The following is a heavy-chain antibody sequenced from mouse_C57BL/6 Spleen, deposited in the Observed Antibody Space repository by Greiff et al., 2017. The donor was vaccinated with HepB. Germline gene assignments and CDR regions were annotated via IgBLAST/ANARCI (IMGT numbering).Heavy chain of an antibody. D-gene: IGHD1-1*01. V-gene: IGHV1-55*01. CDR3: ALYYYGSSYGWYFDV. Sequence: QVQLQQSGAELVKPGASVKMSCKASGYTFTSYWITWVKQRPGQGLEWIGDIYPGSGSTNYNEKFKSKATLTVDTSSSTAYMQLSSLTSEDSAVYYCALYYYGSSYGWYFDVWGTGTTVTVSS. CDR2: IYPGSGST. J-gene: IGHJ1*03. CDR1: GYTFTSYW.